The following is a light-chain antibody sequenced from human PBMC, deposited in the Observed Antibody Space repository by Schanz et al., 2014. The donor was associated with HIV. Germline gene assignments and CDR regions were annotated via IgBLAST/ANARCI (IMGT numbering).Light chain of an antibody. J-gene: IGKJ1*01. Sequence: EIVMTQSPATLSVSPGERATLSCRASQSVSSNLAWYQQKPGQAPRLLIYGASTRATGIPVRFSGSGSGTEFTLTISSLQSEDFAVYYCQQYNTWPRTFGQGTKVELK. CDR3: QQYNTWPRT. CDR2: GAS. CDR1: QSVSSN. V-gene: IGKV3-15*01.